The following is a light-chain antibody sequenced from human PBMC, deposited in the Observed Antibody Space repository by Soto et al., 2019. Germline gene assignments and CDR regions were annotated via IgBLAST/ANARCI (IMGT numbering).Light chain of an antibody. Sequence: DIQMTQSPSTLSASVGDRVTITCRASQSISSWLAWYQQKPGKAPRLLIYKASSLESGVPSRFSGSGSGTEFTLTISSLQPDDFAXYYCQQYXSYPLTFGGGTKVEIK. J-gene: IGKJ4*01. V-gene: IGKV1-5*03. CDR2: KAS. CDR1: QSISSW. CDR3: QQYXSYPLT.